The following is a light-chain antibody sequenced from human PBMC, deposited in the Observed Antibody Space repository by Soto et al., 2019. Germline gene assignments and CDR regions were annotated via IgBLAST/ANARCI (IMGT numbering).Light chain of an antibody. CDR2: EVT. J-gene: IGLJ3*02. Sequence: QSALTQPASVSGSPGQSITISCTGTSSDVGAYNYVSWYQQYPGKAPKLIIYEVTNRPSGVSNRFSGSKSANTASLTISGLQAEDEADYCCNSYTSTSARVFGGGTKLTVL. V-gene: IGLV2-14*01. CDR3: NSYTSTSARV. CDR1: SSDVGAYNY.